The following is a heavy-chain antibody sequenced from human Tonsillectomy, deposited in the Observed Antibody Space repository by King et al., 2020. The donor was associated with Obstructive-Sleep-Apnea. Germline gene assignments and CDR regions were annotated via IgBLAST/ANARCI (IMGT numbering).Heavy chain of an antibody. D-gene: IGHD4-17*01. J-gene: IGHJ6*02. CDR1: GGSISSYY. V-gene: IGHV4-59*01. CDR3: ARDRVHDYGDYGPRWYYYYGMDV. Sequence: VQLQESGPGLVKPSENLSLTCTVSGGSISSYYWSWIRQPPGKGLEWIGYIYYSGSTNYNPSLKSRVTISVDTSKNQFSLKLSSVTAADTAVYYCARDRVHDYGDYGPRWYYYYGMDVWGQGTTVTVSS. CDR2: IYYSGST.